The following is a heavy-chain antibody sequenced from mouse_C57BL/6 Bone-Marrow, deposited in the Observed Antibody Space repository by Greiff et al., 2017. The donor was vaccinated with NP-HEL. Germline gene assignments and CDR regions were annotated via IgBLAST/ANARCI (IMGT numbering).Heavy chain of an antibody. D-gene: IGHD3-2*02. Sequence: QVQLKESGAELARPGASVKLSCKASGYTFTSYGISWVKQRTGQGLEWIGEIYPRSGNTYYNEKFQGKATLTADKSSSTAYMELRSLTSEDSAVYFCARTRLPYFDYWGQGTTLTVSS. CDR3: ARTRLPYFDY. V-gene: IGHV1-81*01. CDR1: GYTFTSYG. J-gene: IGHJ2*01. CDR2: IYPRSGNT.